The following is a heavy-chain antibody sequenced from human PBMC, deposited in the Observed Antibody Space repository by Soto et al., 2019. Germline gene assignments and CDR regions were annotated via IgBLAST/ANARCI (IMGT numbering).Heavy chain of an antibody. J-gene: IGHJ4*02. CDR2: INPNNGDT. Sequence: GASVKVSCNTSGYFFTSHYIHWVRLAPGRGLEWMGRINPNNGDTNSPQKFQGRVTMTSDTSISTAYMEMSGLRSDDTALYYCAREVTYGGGSFSLGLWGQGTLVTVSS. CDR1: GYFFTSHY. D-gene: IGHD3-10*01. V-gene: IGHV1-2*06. CDR3: AREVTYGGGSFSLGL.